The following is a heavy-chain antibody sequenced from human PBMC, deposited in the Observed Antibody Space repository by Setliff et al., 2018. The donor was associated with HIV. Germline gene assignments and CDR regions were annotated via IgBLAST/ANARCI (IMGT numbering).Heavy chain of an antibody. Sequence: GASVKVSCKASGGTFSSYVISWVRQAPGQGPEWMGGIIPMYGVANYAQKFQGRVTITADHSTTTTYMELSSLSSEDTAVYYCVRVGPWYYGRSGYLASWDYWGQGTQVTVSS. CDR2: IIPMYGVA. D-gene: IGHD3-22*01. CDR3: VRVGPWYYGRSGYLASWDY. J-gene: IGHJ4*02. V-gene: IGHV1-69*10. CDR1: GGTFSSYV.